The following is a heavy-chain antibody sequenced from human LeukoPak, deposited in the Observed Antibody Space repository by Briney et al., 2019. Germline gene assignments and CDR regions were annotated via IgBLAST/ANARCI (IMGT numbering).Heavy chain of an antibody. Sequence: VASVKVSCKASGGTFSSYTISWVRQAPGQGLEWMGRIIPILGIANYAQKFQGRVTITADKSTSTAYTELSSLRSEDTAVYYCARAYCGGDCYPSYYFDYWGQGTLVTVSS. CDR2: IIPILGIA. J-gene: IGHJ4*02. CDR1: GGTFSSYT. CDR3: ARAYCGGDCYPSYYFDY. V-gene: IGHV1-69*02. D-gene: IGHD2-21*02.